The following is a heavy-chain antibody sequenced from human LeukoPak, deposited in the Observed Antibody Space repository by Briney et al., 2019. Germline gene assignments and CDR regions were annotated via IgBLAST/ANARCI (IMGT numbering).Heavy chain of an antibody. J-gene: IGHJ6*02. CDR3: ARDSCSSTGCPRYYYYYGMDV. D-gene: IGHD2-2*01. CDR2: ISAYNGNT. Sequence: GASVKVSCKASGYTFTSYGISWVRQAPGQGLEWMGWISAYNGNTNYAQKLQGRVTMTTDTSTSTAYMELRSLRSDDTAVYYCARDSCSSTGCPRYYYYYGMDVWGQGTTVTVSS. V-gene: IGHV1-18*01. CDR1: GYTFTSYG.